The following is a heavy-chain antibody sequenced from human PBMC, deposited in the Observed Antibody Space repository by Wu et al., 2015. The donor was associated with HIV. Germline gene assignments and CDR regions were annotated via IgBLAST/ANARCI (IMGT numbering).Heavy chain of an antibody. CDR2: ISAYNGKT. CDR1: GGTFTNYA. Sequence: QVQLVQSGAEVKKPGSSVKVSCKASGGTFTNYALTWVRQAPGQGLEWMGWISAYNGKTRYAENLQDRVTMTTDTSTSTAYMELRRLKSDDTAVYYCVRDQQWPPEYYHYYGMDVWGQGTTITVSS. D-gene: IGHD2-8*01. CDR3: VRDQQWPPEYYHYYGMDV. V-gene: IGHV1-18*01. J-gene: IGHJ6*02.